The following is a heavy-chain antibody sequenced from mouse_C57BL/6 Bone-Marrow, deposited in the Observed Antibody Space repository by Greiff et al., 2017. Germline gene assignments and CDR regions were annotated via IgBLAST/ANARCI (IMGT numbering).Heavy chain of an antibody. CDR3: ATKGGLRRGDYFDY. V-gene: IGHV2-2*01. CDR2: IWSGGST. D-gene: IGHD2-4*01. CDR1: GFSLTSYG. J-gene: IGHJ2*01. Sequence: QVQLKESGPGLVQPSQSLSITCTVSGFSLTSYGVHWVRQSPGKGLEWLGVIWSGGSTDYNAAFISRLSISKDNSKSQVFFKMNSLQADDTAIYYCATKGGLRRGDYFDYWGQGTTLTVSS.